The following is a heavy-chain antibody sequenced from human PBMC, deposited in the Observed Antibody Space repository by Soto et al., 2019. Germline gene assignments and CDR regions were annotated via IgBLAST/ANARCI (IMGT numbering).Heavy chain of an antibody. Sequence: GGSLRLSCDGSGFMFSDYYMSWIRQAPGEGLELISYISQSGQPMYYAASVKARFTVSRDNARGSLYMQMNDLRAEDTAVYYCVRDHYSSFNPNTPGYGDPFDPWGLGTRVTVSS. CDR2: ISQSGQPM. CDR3: VRDHYSSFNPNTPGYGDPFDP. J-gene: IGHJ5*02. D-gene: IGHD2-15*01. V-gene: IGHV3-11*01. CDR1: GFMFSDYY.